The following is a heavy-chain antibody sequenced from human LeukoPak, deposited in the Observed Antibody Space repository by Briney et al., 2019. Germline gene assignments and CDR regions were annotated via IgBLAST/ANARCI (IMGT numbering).Heavy chain of an antibody. CDR2: IYYSGST. J-gene: IGHJ5*02. V-gene: IGHV4-59*08. CDR1: GGSISSYY. D-gene: IGHD6-6*01. CDR3: ARQFHRSAARPDEGWFDP. Sequence: PSETLSLTCTVSGGSISSYYWSWLRQPPGKGLEWIGYIYYSGSTNYNPSLKSRVTISVDTSKNQFSLKLSSVTAADTAVYYCARQFHRSAARPDEGWFDPWGQGTLVTVSS.